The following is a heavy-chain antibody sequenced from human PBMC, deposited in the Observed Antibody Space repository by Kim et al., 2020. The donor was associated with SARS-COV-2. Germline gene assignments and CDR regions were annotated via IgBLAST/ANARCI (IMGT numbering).Heavy chain of an antibody. CDR1: GYTFTSYG. J-gene: IGHJ6*02. V-gene: IGHV1-18*01. CDR2: ISAYNGNT. D-gene: IGHD3-9*01. CDR3: ARDLPYFDRNLYYYGMDV. Sequence: ASVKVSCKASGYTFTSYGISWVRQAPGQGLEWMGWISAYNGNTNYAQKLQGRVTMTTDTSTSTAYMELRSLRSDDTAVYYCARDLPYFDRNLYYYGMDVWGQGTTVTVSS.